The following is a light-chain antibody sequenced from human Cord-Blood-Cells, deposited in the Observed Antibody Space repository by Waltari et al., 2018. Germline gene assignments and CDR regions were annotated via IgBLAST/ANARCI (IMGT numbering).Light chain of an antibody. J-gene: IGLJ1*01. CDR2: DVS. Sequence: QSALTQPASVSGSPGQSITISCTGTSIDVGGYNYVSWYQQPPGKAPKLMFYDVSNRPSGVSNRFSGSKSGNTVSLTISGLQAEDEADYYCSSYTSSSTYVFGTGTKVTVL. CDR1: SIDVGGYNY. V-gene: IGLV2-14*01. CDR3: SSYTSSSTYV.